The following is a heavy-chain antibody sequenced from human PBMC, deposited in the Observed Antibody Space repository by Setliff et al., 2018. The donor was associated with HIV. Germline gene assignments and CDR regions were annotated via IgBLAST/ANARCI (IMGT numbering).Heavy chain of an antibody. CDR3: ARDGAFVWGTYRYQGFDH. V-gene: IGHV1-3*01. J-gene: IGHJ4*02. CDR2: INAGDGNT. Sequence: GASVKVSRKASGYILSNFAMHWVRQVPGPRLEWMGWINAGDGNTKYSQNIQGRVSITRDTSATTVYMELSRLRSEDTAVYYCARDGAFVWGTYRYQGFDHWGQGTLVTVSS. CDR1: GYILSNFA. D-gene: IGHD3-16*02.